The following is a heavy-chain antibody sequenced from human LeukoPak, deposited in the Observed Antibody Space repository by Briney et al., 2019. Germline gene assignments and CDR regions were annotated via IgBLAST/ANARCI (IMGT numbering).Heavy chain of an antibody. CDR1: GGSISSSNW. CDR3: ARGPGEQQLVVPPQH. V-gene: IGHV4-4*02. J-gene: IGHJ4*02. CDR2: IYHSGST. Sequence: SETLSLTCAVSGGSISSSNWWSWVRQPPGKGLEWIGEIYHSGSTNYNPSLKSRVTISVDKSKNQFSLKLSSVTAADTAVYYCARGPGEQQLVVPPQHWGQGTLVTVSS. D-gene: IGHD6-13*01.